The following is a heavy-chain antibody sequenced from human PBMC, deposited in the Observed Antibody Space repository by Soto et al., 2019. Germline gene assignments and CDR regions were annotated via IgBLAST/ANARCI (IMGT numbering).Heavy chain of an antibody. CDR3: ARDGRYSGSYGGYYFDY. V-gene: IGHV1-18*01. CDR2: ISAYNGNT. J-gene: IGHJ4*02. CDR1: GYTFTSYG. D-gene: IGHD1-26*01. Sequence: QVQLVQSGAEVKKPGASVKVSCKASGYTFTSYGISWVRQAPGQGLEWMGWISAYNGNTNYAQKIQGRVTMTTDTSTSTAYMDVRSMRSDDTAVYYCARDGRYSGSYGGYYFDYWGQGTLVTVSS.